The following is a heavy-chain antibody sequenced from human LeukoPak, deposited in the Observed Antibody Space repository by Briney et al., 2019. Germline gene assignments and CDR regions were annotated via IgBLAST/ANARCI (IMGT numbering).Heavy chain of an antibody. CDR2: ISGSGDGGSGGIT. Sequence: GGSLRLSCAASGFTFSTYAMSWVRQAPGKGLEWVSAISGSGDGGSGGITYYADSVKGRFTISRDNSKNTLYLQMNSLRAEDTAVYFCARGPRFGTWFYAFDIWGQGTMVTVSS. J-gene: IGHJ3*02. CDR3: ARGPRFGTWFYAFDI. D-gene: IGHD3-10*01. CDR1: GFTFSTYA. V-gene: IGHV3-23*01.